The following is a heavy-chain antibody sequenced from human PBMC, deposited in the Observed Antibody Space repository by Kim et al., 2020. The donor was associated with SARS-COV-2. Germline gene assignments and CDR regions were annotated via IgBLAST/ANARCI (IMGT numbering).Heavy chain of an antibody. D-gene: IGHD3-3*01. J-gene: IGHJ5*02. V-gene: IGHV4-34*01. Sequence: SETLSLTCAVYGGSFSGYYWSWIRQPPGKGLEWIGEINHSGSTNYNPSLESRVTISVDTSKNQFSLKLSSVTAADTAVYYCARGRITIFGGIIQRGGWSDPWGQGTLVTVSS. CDR3: ARGRITIFGGIIQRGGWSDP. CDR2: INHSGST. CDR1: GGSFSGYY.